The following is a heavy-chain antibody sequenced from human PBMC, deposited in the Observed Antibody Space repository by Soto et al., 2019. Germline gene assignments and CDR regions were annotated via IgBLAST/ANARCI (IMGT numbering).Heavy chain of an antibody. Sequence: EVQLVESGGGLVQPGRSLRLSCAASGFTFDDYAMHWVRQAPGKGLEWVSGISWNSGSIGYADSVKGRFTISRDNAKNSLYLQMNSLRAEDTVLYYCANGLGASWGQGTLVTVSS. D-gene: IGHD3-16*01. J-gene: IGHJ5*02. CDR3: ANGLGAS. CDR2: ISWNSGSI. CDR1: GFTFDDYA. V-gene: IGHV3-9*01.